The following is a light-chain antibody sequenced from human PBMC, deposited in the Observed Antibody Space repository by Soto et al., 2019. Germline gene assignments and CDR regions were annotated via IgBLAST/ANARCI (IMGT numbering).Light chain of an antibody. J-gene: IGLJ1*01. CDR3: SSYTSISTYV. Sequence: SALTEPASVSGPPGQSITIYYTGTSSDVGGYDFVSWYQHHPGKAPRLMIYDVSHRPSGVSDRFSASKSGNTASLTISGLLAEDEADYYCSSYTSISTYVFGTGPKVTVL. V-gene: IGLV2-14*03. CDR1: SSDVGGYDF. CDR2: DVS.